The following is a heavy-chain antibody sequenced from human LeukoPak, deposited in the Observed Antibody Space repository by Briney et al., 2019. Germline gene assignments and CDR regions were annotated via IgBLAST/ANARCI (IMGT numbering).Heavy chain of an antibody. CDR3: ARDLDTAMVRGIDY. CDR2: ISYDGSNK. Sequence: GGSLRLSCAASGFTVSSNYMSWVRQAPGKGLEWVAVISYDGSNKYYADSVKGRFTISRDNSKNTLYLQMNSLRAEDTAVYYCARDLDTAMVRGIDYWGQGTLVTVSS. J-gene: IGHJ4*02. D-gene: IGHD5-18*01. V-gene: IGHV3-30-3*01. CDR1: GFTVSSNY.